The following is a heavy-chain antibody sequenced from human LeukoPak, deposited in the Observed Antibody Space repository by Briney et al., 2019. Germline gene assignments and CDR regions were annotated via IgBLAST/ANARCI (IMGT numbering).Heavy chain of an antibody. CDR2: INHSGST. J-gene: IGHJ5*02. V-gene: IGHV4-34*01. CDR3: ARGINYDFWSDSPKNWFDP. D-gene: IGHD3-3*01. CDR1: GGSFSGYY. Sequence: KPSETLSLTCAVYGGSFSGYYWSWIRQPPGKGLEWIGEINHSGSTNYNPSLKSRVTISVDTFKNQFSLKLSSVTAADTAVYYCARGINYDFWSDSPKNWFDPWGQGTLVTVSS.